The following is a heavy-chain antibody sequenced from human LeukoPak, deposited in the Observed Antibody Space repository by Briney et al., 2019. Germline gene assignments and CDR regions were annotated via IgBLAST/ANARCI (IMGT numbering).Heavy chain of an antibody. Sequence: GGSLRLSCAASGFTFSRFGMNWVRQAPGKGLEWVSYISGSSGNIHYADSVKGRFTISRDNAKNSLYLQMNSLRAEDTAVYYCARDTAFSFDYWGQGNLVTVSS. V-gene: IGHV3-48*01. D-gene: IGHD2-21*02. CDR1: GFTFSRFG. CDR3: ARDTAFSFDY. J-gene: IGHJ4*02. CDR2: ISGSSGNI.